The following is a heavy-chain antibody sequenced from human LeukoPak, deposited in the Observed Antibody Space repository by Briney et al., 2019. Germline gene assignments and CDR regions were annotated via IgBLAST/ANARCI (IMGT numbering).Heavy chain of an antibody. CDR2: ISYDGSNK. J-gene: IGHJ4*02. D-gene: IGHD3-22*01. Sequence: GRSLRLSCAASGFTFSSYAMHWVRQAPGKGLEWVAVISYDGSNKYYADSVKGRFTISRDNSKNTLYLQMNSLRAEDTAVYYCAREGKPRDPVYYYDSSGYYYFDYWGQGTLVTVSP. CDR1: GFTFSSYA. CDR3: AREGKPRDPVYYYDSSGYYYFDY. V-gene: IGHV3-30*04.